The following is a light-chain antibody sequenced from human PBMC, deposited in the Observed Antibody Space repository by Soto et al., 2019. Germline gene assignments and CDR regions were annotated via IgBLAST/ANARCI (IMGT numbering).Light chain of an antibody. CDR3: HSYDSSNVV. CDR2: EDN. CDR1: SGSIASNY. Sequence: NFMLTQPHSVSESPGKTVTISCTRSSGSIASNYVQWYQQRPGSAPTTVIYEDNQRPSGVPDRFSGSIDSSSNSASLTISGLKTEDDADYYCHSYDSSNVVFGGGTKVTVL. J-gene: IGLJ2*01. V-gene: IGLV6-57*04.